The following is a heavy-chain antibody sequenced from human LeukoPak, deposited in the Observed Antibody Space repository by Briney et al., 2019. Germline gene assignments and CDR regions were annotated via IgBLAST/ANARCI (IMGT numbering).Heavy chain of an antibody. J-gene: IGHJ4*02. CDR1: EYSFPNYC. Sequence: GESLKISCKHSEYSFPNYCIGWVRQMPGKGLEWMGIIYPDDSDTRYSPSFQGQVTISADKSISTAYLQWSSLKASDTAMYYCAVGRGGQQLGDYWGQGTLVTVSS. V-gene: IGHV5-51*01. CDR2: IYPDDSDT. D-gene: IGHD6-13*01. CDR3: AVGRGGQQLGDY.